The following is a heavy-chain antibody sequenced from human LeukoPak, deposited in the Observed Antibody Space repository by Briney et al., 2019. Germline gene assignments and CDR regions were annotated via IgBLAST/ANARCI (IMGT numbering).Heavy chain of an antibody. V-gene: IGHV3-11*06. CDR1: GFTFSDYY. D-gene: IGHD2-2*01. CDR2: ISSSSSYI. Sequence: TGVSLRLSCAASGFTFSDYYMSWIRQAPGKGLEWVSSISSSSSYIYYADSVKGRFTISRDNDKNSLYLQMNSLRDEDTAVYYCARGAPAGHDYWGQGTLVTVSS. CDR3: ARGAPAGHDY. J-gene: IGHJ4*02.